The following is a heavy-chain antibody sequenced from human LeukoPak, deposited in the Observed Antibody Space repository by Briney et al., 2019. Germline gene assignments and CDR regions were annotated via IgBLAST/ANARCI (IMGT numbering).Heavy chain of an antibody. J-gene: IGHJ6*03. CDR1: GYSFTSYW. D-gene: IGHD2-8*01. CDR2: IYPDDSDT. CDR3: ARHGHCTNGVCYSNYYYYMDV. V-gene: IGHV5-51*01. Sequence: GESLKISCKGSGYSFTSYWIRWVRQMPGKGLGWMGIIYPDDSDTRYSRSFEGQVIISVDKSISTAYLQWSSLKASDTATYYCARHGHCTNGVCYSNYYYYMDVWGKGTTVTVSS.